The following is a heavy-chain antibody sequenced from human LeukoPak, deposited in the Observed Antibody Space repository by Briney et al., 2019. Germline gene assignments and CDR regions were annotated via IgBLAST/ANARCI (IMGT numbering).Heavy chain of an antibody. CDR3: ARLAYYYDSSGYYYRWGFFDY. V-gene: IGHV1-18*01. CDR1: GYTFTSYG. D-gene: IGHD3-22*01. Sequence: ASVKVSCKASGYTFTSYGISWVRQAPGQGLEWMGWISAYNGNTNYAQKLQGRVTMTTDTSTSTAYMELRSLRSDDTAVYYCARLAYYYDSSGYYYRWGFFDYWGQGTLVTVSS. CDR2: ISAYNGNT. J-gene: IGHJ4*02.